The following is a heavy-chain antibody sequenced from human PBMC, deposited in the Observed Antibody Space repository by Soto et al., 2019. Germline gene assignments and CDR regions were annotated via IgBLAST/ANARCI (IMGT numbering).Heavy chain of an antibody. CDR1: GFTFSSYG. V-gene: IGHV3-23*01. CDR2: ISGSGGTT. J-gene: IGHJ4*02. Sequence: EVQLLESGGGVVQPGGSLRLSCAASGFTFSSYGMSWVRQAPGKGLEWVSTISGSGGTTYHADSVKGRFTISRDNSKNSMWLQMNSLSAEDTAIYYCAKKHDSRSYGYYDHWGQGTLVTVSS. D-gene: IGHD1-26*01. CDR3: AKKHDSRSYGYYDH.